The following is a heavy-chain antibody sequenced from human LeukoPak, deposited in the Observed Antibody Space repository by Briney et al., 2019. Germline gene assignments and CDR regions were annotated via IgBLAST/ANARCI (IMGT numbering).Heavy chain of an antibody. Sequence: PSETLSLTCAVYGGSFSGYYWSWIRQPPGKGLEWIGEINHSGSTNYNPSLKSRVTISVDTSKNQSSLKLSSVTAADTAVYYCARGVYYGSGNYYNVWNYWGQGTLVTVSS. V-gene: IGHV4-34*01. CDR3: ARGVYYGSGNYYNVWNY. D-gene: IGHD3-10*01. CDR2: INHSGST. CDR1: GGSFSGYY. J-gene: IGHJ4*02.